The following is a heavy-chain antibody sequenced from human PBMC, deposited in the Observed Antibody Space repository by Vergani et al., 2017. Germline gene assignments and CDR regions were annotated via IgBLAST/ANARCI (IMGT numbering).Heavy chain of an antibody. CDR1: GGTFSSYT. V-gene: IGHV1-69*02. D-gene: IGHD1-26*01. Sequence: QVQLVQSGAEVKKPGSSVKVSCKASGGTFSSYTISWVRQAPGQGLEWMGRIIPILGIANYAQKFQGRVTMTRDTSISTAYMELSSLRSEDTAVYYCARAGTEPEVGGWFDPWGQGTLVTVSS. CDR2: IIPILGIA. CDR3: ARAGTEPEVGGWFDP. J-gene: IGHJ5*02.